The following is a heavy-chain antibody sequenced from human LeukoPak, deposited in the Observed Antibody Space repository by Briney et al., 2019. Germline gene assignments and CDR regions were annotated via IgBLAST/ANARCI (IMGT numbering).Heavy chain of an antibody. V-gene: IGHV4-59*08. CDR1: GGSISSYY. D-gene: IGHD3-3*01. CDR2: IFYSGTT. J-gene: IGHJ4*02. Sequence: IPSETLSLTCTVSGGSISSYYWSWIRQPPGKGLEWIGYIFYSGTTNYNPSLKSRVTISVDTSKNQFSLKLSSVTAADTAVYYCARHVSAWSAYPVWGQGTLVTVSS. CDR3: ARHVSAWSAYPV.